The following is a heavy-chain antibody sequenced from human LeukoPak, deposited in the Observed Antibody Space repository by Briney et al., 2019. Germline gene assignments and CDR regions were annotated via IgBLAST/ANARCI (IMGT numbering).Heavy chain of an antibody. CDR2: VSSSSSYI. Sequence: GGSLRLSCAASGFTFSSYSMNWVRQAPGEGLEWVSSVSSSSSYIYYADSVKGRFTISRDNAKNSLYLQMNSLRAEDTAVYYCARGGYYYDSSGYYYGYWGQGTLVTVSS. CDR1: GFTFSSYS. V-gene: IGHV3-21*01. J-gene: IGHJ4*02. CDR3: ARGGYYYDSSGYYYGY. D-gene: IGHD3-22*01.